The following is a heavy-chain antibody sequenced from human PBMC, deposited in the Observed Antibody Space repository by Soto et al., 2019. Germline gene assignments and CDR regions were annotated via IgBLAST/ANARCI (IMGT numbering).Heavy chain of an antibody. CDR1: GFTFSNAW. Sequence: GGSLRLSCAASGFTFSNAWMSWVRQAPGKGLEWVGRIKSYTNGGTADYAAPVKGRFAISRDDSKNTLYLQMNSLKTEDAGVYYCTTDDPINKYWGQGTLVTVSS. CDR2: IKSYTNGGTA. J-gene: IGHJ4*02. CDR3: TTDDPINKY. V-gene: IGHV3-15*01.